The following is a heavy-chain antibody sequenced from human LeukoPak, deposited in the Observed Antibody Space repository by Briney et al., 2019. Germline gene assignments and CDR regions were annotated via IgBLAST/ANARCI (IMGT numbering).Heavy chain of an antibody. V-gene: IGHV3-23*01. J-gene: IGHJ4*02. CDR2: ISGSGGST. CDR1: GSTFSSYA. D-gene: IGHD6-13*01. Sequence: GGSLRLSCAASGSTFSSYAMSWVRQAPGKGLEWVSAISGSGGSTYYADSVKGRFTMTRDNSKNTIFLQLNNVRADDTAVYFCAKAQGAWYYFDSWGQGTLVTVSS. CDR3: AKAQGAWYYFDS.